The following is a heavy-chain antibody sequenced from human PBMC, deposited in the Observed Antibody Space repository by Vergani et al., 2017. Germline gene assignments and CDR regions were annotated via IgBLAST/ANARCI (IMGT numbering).Heavy chain of an antibody. CDR1: GFTFSSYG. V-gene: IGHV3-33*01. D-gene: IGHD4-17*01. J-gene: IGHJ6*02. CDR2: IWYDGSNK. Sequence: QVQLVESGGGVVQPGRSLRLSCAASGFTFSSYGMHWVRQAPGKGLEWVAVIWYDGSNKYYADSVKGRFTISRDNSKNTLYLQMNSLRAEDTAVYYCASFFMTTALTNYYGMDVWGQGP. CDR3: ASFFMTTALTNYYGMDV.